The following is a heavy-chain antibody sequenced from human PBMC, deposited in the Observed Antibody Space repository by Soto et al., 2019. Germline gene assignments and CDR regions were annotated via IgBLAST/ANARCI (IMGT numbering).Heavy chain of an antibody. CDR3: ARLQSSYGYWFDP. V-gene: IGHV4-30-4*01. D-gene: IGHD5-18*01. CDR1: GDSISSDDYY. J-gene: IGHJ5*02. CDR2: IYYSGRT. Sequence: QVQLQESGPGLVKPSQTLSLTCTVSGDSISSDDYYWSWIRQPPGKGLEWIGYIYYSGRTSSSPSLESRVTISIDTSKNQFSLKLSSVTAADSAVYFCARLQSSYGYWFDPWGQGTLVTVSS.